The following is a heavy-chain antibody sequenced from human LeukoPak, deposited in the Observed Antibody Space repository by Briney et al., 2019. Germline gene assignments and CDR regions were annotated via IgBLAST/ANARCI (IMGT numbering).Heavy chain of an antibody. J-gene: IGHJ5*02. CDR2: INHSGST. D-gene: IGHD6-13*01. CDR1: GGSFSGYY. CDR3: AREGAIAAAGKLFDP. V-gene: IGHV4-34*01. Sequence: PSETLSLTCAVYGGSFSGYYWSWIRQPPGKGLEWIGEINHSGSTNYNPSLKSRVTISVDTSKNQFSLKLSSVTAADTAVYYCAREGAIAAAGKLFDPWGQGTLVTVSS.